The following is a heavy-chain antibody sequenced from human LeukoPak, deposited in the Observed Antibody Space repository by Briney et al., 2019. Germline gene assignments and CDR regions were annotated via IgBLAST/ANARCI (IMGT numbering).Heavy chain of an antibody. Sequence: SETLSLTCAVSGYSINSGYYWGWIRQPPGKGLEWIGSIYHSGSTYYNPSLKSRVTISVDTSKNQFSLKLSSVTAADTAVYYCARVRDSSGYYAGFFDYWGQGTLVTVSS. J-gene: IGHJ4*02. CDR3: ARVRDSSGYYAGFFDY. CDR1: GYSINSGYY. D-gene: IGHD3-22*01. V-gene: IGHV4-38-2*01. CDR2: IYHSGST.